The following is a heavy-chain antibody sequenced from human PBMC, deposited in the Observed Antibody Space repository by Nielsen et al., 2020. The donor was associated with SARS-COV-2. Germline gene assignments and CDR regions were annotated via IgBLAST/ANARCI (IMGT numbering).Heavy chain of an antibody. D-gene: IGHD1-1*01. V-gene: IGHV4-34*01. CDR1: GGSFSDYY. CDR2: IGHSGNT. CDR3: AGGVPPTGMLFDF. Sequence: SQTLSLTCSVYGGSFSDYYWNWIRQSPGKGLEWIGQIGHSGNTNYNPSLKSRVTMSVDTSKRQFSLKLNSVTAADAADYYCAGGVPPTGMLFDFWGLGTRVIVSS. J-gene: IGHJ4*02.